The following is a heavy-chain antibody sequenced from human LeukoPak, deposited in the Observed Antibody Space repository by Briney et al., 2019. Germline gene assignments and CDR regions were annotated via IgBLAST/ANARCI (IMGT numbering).Heavy chain of an antibody. D-gene: IGHD1-1*01. V-gene: IGHV3-23*01. CDR1: GFTFSNFA. J-gene: IGHJ4*02. CDR3: ATRGTTGTKYIEH. CDR2: VSASGDST. Sequence: PGGSLRLSCAASGFTFSNFAMNWVRQAPGKGLDWVSTVSASGDSTYYADSVKGRFTISRDNSKNTLHLQVNSLRVEDTAVYYCATRGTTGTKYIEHWGQGTLVTVSS.